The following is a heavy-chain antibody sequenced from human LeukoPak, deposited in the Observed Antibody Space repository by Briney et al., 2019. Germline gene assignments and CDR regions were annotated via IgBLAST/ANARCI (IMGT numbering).Heavy chain of an antibody. CDR1: GFTFSSYA. Sequence: GGSLRLSCAASGFTFSSYAMSWVRQAPGKGLEWVSAISGSGGNTYYADSVKGRSTISRDNSKNTLYLQMNSLRAEDTAVYYCAKEFPTVTTTFYYYYYGMDVWGQGTTVTVSS. V-gene: IGHV3-23*01. CDR3: AKEFPTVTTTFYYYYYGMDV. D-gene: IGHD4-17*01. CDR2: ISGSGGNT. J-gene: IGHJ6*02.